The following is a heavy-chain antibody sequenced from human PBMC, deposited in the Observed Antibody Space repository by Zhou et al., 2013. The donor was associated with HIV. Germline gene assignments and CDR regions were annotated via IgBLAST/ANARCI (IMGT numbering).Heavy chain of an antibody. J-gene: IGHJ4*02. CDR2: IDPEYNEA. CDR3: ATTLTKTAPGGSRTPSTFVAVFDY. D-gene: IGHD3-10*01. V-gene: IGHV1-69-2*01. Sequence: RLVQSGAEVKKPGTIMKISCKVSGFTFKDYFMYWLRQTPGKGLEWMGLIDPEYNEALYAEGFRGRITITADTSKDTTYMELNSLRSEDSAMYYCATTLTKTAPGGSRTPSTFVAVFDYWGQGTLVTVSS. CDR1: GFTFKDYF.